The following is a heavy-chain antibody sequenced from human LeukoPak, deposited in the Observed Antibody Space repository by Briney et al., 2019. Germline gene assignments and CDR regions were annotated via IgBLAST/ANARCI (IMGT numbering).Heavy chain of an antibody. V-gene: IGHV3-23*01. CDR2: ISGSGDTT. CDR1: DFTFSIYA. Sequence: GGSLRLSCAASDFTFSIYAMSWVRQAPGKGLEWVSAISGSGDTTYYADSVKGRFTVSRDNSKNTLYLRMNSLRAEDTAVYYCAKDWASSGWSHFDYWGQGTLVTVSS. CDR3: AKDWASSGWSHFDY. J-gene: IGHJ4*02. D-gene: IGHD6-13*01.